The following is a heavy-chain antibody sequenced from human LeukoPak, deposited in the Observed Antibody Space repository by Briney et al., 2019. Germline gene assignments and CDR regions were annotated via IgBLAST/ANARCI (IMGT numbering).Heavy chain of an antibody. CDR2: IIPIFGTA. J-gene: IGHJ4*02. D-gene: IGHD1-26*01. CDR3: ATTWSGSYSHRDY. Sequence: GASVKVSCKASGGTFSSYAISWVRQAPGQGLEWMGGIIPIFGTANYAQKFQGRVTITVDESTSAAYMELSSLRSEDTAVYYCATTWSGSYSHRDYWGQGTLVTVSS. V-gene: IGHV1-69*13. CDR1: GGTFSSYA.